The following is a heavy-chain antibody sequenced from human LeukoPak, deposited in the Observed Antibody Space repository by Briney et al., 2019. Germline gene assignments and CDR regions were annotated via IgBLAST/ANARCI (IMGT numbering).Heavy chain of an antibody. CDR1: GGAISSGGYY. CDR3: ARSGDAYSFVY. CDR2: IYYTGTT. J-gene: IGHJ4*02. D-gene: IGHD5-24*01. V-gene: IGHV4-31*03. Sequence: SETLSLTCTVSGGAISSGGYYWSWIRQRPGKGLDWIGYIYYTGTTYYHPSLKSRVTISLDTSKNQFSLRLNSVTAADAAVYFCARSGDAYSFVYWGQGSLVIVSS.